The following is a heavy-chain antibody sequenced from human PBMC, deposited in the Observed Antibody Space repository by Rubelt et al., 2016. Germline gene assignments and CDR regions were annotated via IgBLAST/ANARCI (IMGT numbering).Heavy chain of an antibody. V-gene: IGHV3-53*01. CDR2: IYSGAST. CDR3: ARYFCGGDCYPDY. Sequence: GKGLEWVSVIYSGASTYYADSVKGRFTISRDNSKNTLYLQMNSLRAEDTAVYYCARYFCGGDCYPDYWGQGTLVTVSS. D-gene: IGHD2-21*01. J-gene: IGHJ4*02.